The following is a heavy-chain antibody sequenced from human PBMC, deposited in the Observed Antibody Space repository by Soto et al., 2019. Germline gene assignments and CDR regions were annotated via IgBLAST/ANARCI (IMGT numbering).Heavy chain of an antibody. CDR1: GFTFTNYW. D-gene: IGHD4-17*01. CDR2: INSDGSNI. J-gene: IGHJ4*02. CDR3: ASSATGLYGDYN. V-gene: IGHV3-74*01. Sequence: EVQLVESGGGLVQPGGSLKLSCAASGFTFTNYWIHSVRQAPGKGLVWVSRINSDGSNINYADFVKGRFTISRDNAKTTVYLQMNSLRAEDTAVYFCASSATGLYGDYNWGQGALVTVSS.